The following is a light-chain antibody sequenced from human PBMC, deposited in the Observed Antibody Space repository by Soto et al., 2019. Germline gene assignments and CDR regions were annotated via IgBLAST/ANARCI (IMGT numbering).Light chain of an antibody. CDR2: GSS. J-gene: IGKJ1*01. CDR3: QQYGSSWT. Sequence: EIVLTQSPGTLSLSPGERATLSCRASQSVSSSYLAWYQQKTVQAPRLLIYGSSSRATGISDRFSGSGSGTDFTLTISGLEPEDVAVYYCQQYGSSWTFGPGTKVEIK. CDR1: QSVSSSY. V-gene: IGKV3-20*01.